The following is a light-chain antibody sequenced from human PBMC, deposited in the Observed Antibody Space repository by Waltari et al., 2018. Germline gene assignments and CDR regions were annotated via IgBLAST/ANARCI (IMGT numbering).Light chain of an antibody. V-gene: IGKV1-33*01. CDR1: QNSSNY. CDR2: DAS. Sequence: DIQMTQSPSSLSASVGDRVTITCQASQNSSNYLNWYQHKPGKAPKLLIYDASNLETVVPSRFSGSGSGTDFTFTISSLQPEDIATYYCQQYDNLPITFGQGTRLEIK. J-gene: IGKJ5*01. CDR3: QQYDNLPIT.